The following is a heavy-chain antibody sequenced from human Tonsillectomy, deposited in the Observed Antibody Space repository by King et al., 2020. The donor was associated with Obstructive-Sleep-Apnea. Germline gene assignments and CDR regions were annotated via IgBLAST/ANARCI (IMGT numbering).Heavy chain of an antibody. V-gene: IGHV3-23*04. J-gene: IGHJ4*02. CDR2: ISDSGGSI. CDR1: GFTFSSYA. CDR3: AKGSGIDY. Sequence: VQLVESGGDLVQPGGSLRLSCAASGFTFSSYAMTWVRQAPGKGLEGVSAISDSGGSIYYVESVKGRFTSSRDNSKNTLYLQLNSLRAEDTAVYYCAKGSGIDYWGRGTLVTVSS. D-gene: IGHD6-19*01.